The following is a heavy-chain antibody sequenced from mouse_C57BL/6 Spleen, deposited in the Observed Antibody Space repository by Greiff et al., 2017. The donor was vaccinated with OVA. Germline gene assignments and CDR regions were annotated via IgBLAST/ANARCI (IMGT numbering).Heavy chain of an antibody. Sequence: QVQLQQSGPELVKPGASVKISCKASGYAFSSSWMNWVKQRPGKGLEWIGRIYPGDGDTNYNGKFKGKATLTADKSSSTAYMQLSSLTSEDSAVYFCARWAYDGYYYAMDYWGQGTSVTVSS. CDR2: IYPGDGDT. V-gene: IGHV1-82*01. D-gene: IGHD2-3*01. J-gene: IGHJ4*01. CDR1: GYAFSSSW. CDR3: ARWAYDGYYYAMDY.